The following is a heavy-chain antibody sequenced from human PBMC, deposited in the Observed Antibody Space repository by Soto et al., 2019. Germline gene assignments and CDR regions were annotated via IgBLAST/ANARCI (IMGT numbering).Heavy chain of an antibody. V-gene: IGHV4-59*01. CDR2: VYHNGNT. CDR3: ARENSGSPGDY. CDR1: GGSIDNYY. D-gene: IGHD3-10*01. Sequence: KTXETLSLAGTVSGGSIDNYYWSWIRQPPGEGLEWIAYVYHNGNTNYNPSLKSRVTISLHTSKNQFSLKLNSVTAADTAMYYCARENSGSPGDYWGQGILVTVYS. J-gene: IGHJ4*02.